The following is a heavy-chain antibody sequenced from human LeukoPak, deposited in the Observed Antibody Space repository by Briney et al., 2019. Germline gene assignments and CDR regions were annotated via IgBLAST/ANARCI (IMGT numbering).Heavy chain of an antibody. CDR2: IIPILGIA. V-gene: IGHV1-69*02. CDR3: ASWGMATVVPTPFDY. J-gene: IGHJ4*02. D-gene: IGHD4-23*01. CDR1: GGTFSSYT. Sequence: SVKVSCKASGGTFSSYTISWVRQAPGQGLEWMGRIIPILGIANYAQKFQGRVTITADKSTSTAYMELSSLRSEDMAVYYCASWGMATVVPTPFDYWGQGTLVTVSS.